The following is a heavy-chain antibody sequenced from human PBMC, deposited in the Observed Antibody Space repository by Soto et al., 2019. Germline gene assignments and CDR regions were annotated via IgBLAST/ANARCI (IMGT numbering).Heavy chain of an antibody. J-gene: IGHJ4*02. V-gene: IGHV1-18*01. CDR2: TRPNNGNT. Sequence: GASVKVSCKASGYTFSIYGINWVRQAPGQGPEWMGWTRPNNGNTKYAQNLQGRVTMTTDTSTSTAYMELRSLRPDDTAVYYCVRDLDGSGSYYTDYWGQGTLVTVSS. D-gene: IGHD3-10*01. CDR3: VRDLDGSGSYYTDY. CDR1: GYTFSIYG.